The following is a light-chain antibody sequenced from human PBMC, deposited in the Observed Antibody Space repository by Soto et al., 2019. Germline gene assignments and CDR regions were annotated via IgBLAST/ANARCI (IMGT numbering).Light chain of an antibody. J-gene: IGLJ2*01. CDR1: NSNIRPGYD. Sequence: QSVLTQPPSVSGAPGQRVTISCIGSNSNIRPGYDVHWYLQIPGTAPKLLIYGNINRPSGVPDRFSGSKSGTTASLAITGLQTEDEGDYYCPSYDSGLSDPLFGGGTKVTVL. V-gene: IGLV1-40*01. CDR2: GNI. CDR3: PSYDSGLSDPL.